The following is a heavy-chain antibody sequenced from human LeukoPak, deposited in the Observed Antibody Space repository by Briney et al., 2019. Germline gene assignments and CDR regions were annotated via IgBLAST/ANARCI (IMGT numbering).Heavy chain of an antibody. CDR2: IYHSGST. V-gene: IGHV4-39*07. J-gene: IGHJ5*02. CDR1: GGSISSSSYY. D-gene: IGHD6-13*01. CDR3: ARDHRLEGAAGTPALNWFDP. Sequence: SETLSLTCTVSGGSISSSSYYWGWIRQPPGKGLEWIGSIYHSGSTYYNPSLKSRVTISVDTSKNQFSLKLSSVTAADTAVYYCARDHRLEGAAGTPALNWFDPWGQGTLVTVSS.